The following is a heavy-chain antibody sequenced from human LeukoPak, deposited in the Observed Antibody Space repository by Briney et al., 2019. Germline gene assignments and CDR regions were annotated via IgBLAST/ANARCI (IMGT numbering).Heavy chain of an antibody. CDR2: IYSGGST. D-gene: IGHD2-15*01. CDR3: ARFRVVAAKLDAFDI. CDR1: GFTVSSNY. Sequence: GESLRLSCAASGFTVSSNYMSWVRQAPGKGLEWVSVIYSGGSTYYADSVKGRFTISRDNSKNTLYLQMNSLRAEDTAVYYCARFRVVAAKLDAFDIWGQGTMVTVSS. J-gene: IGHJ3*02. V-gene: IGHV3-53*01.